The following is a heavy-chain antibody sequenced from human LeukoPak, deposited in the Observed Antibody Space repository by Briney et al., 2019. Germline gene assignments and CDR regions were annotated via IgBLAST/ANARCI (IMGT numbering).Heavy chain of an antibody. CDR3: ARGSYSSGWYVRY. CDR1: GGSISSSSYY. CDR2: IYYSGST. Sequence: SETLSLTCTVSGGSISSSSYYWGWIRQPPGKGLEWIGSIYYSGSTYYNPSLKSRVTISVDTSKNQFSLKLSSVTAADTAVYYCARGSYSSGWYVRYWGQGTLVTVSS. D-gene: IGHD6-19*01. V-gene: IGHV4-39*07. J-gene: IGHJ4*02.